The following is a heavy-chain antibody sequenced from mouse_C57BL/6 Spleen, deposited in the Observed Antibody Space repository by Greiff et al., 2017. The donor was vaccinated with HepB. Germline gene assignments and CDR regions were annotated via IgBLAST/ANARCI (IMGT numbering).Heavy chain of an antibody. Sequence: VQLQQPGAELVMPGASVKLSCKASGYTFTSYWMHWVKQRPGQGLEWIGEIDPSDSYTNYNQKFKGKSTLTVDKSSSTAYMQLSSLTSEDSAVYYCARGAYEYDGIAYWGQGTLVTVSA. D-gene: IGHD2-4*01. CDR1: GYTFTSYW. CDR2: IDPSDSYT. CDR3: ARGAYEYDGIAY. V-gene: IGHV1-69*01. J-gene: IGHJ3*01.